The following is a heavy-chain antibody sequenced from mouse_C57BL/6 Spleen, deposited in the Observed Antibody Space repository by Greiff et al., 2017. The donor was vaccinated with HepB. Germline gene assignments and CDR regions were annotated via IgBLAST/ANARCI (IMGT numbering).Heavy chain of an antibody. V-gene: IGHV1-69*01. CDR2: IDPSDSYT. J-gene: IGHJ1*03. D-gene: IGHD1-1*01. Sequence: VQLQQPGAELVMPGASVKLSCKASGYTFTSYWMHWVKQRPGQGLEWIGEIDPSDSYTNYNQKFKGKSTLTVDKSSSTAYMQLSSLTSEDAAVYYCACYGSSYWYFDVWGTGTTVTVSS. CDR1: GYTFTSYW. CDR3: ACYGSSYWYFDV.